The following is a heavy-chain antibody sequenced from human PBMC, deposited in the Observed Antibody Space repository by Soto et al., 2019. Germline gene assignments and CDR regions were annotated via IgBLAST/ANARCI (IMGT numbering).Heavy chain of an antibody. CDR2: IYYSGST. CDR1: GGSISSYY. J-gene: IGHJ6*03. Sequence: PSETLSLTCTVSGGSISSYYWSWIRQPPGKGLEWIGYIYYSGSTNYNPSLKSRVTISVDTSKNQFSLKLSSVTAADTAVYYCARMAGPNYYYSYMDVWGKGTTVTVSS. CDR3: ARMAGPNYYYSYMDV. V-gene: IGHV4-59*01. D-gene: IGHD6-19*01.